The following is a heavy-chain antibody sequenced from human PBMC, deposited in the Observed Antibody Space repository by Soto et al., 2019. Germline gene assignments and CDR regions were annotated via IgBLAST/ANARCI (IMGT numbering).Heavy chain of an antibody. V-gene: IGHV1-18*01. CDR1: GYIFSSYA. CDR3: ARLGTVRTYFDY. CDR2: NSAYTGDT. D-gene: IGHD4-17*01. Sequence: QVHLVQSGAEVKKPGASVKVSCKASGYIFSSYAVTWVRQAPGQGLEWMGWNSAYTGDTNYTQNLQDRVTMTTDTSTNTAYMELRDLRYDDTAEYYCARLGTVRTYFDYWGQGTLITVSS. J-gene: IGHJ4*02.